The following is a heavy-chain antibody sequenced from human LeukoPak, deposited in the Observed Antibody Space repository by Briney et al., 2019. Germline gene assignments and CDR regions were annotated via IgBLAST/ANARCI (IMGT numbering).Heavy chain of an antibody. V-gene: IGHV5-51*01. Sequence: GESLKISCKGCGYSFTSYWIGWVRQMPGKGLEWMGIISPGDSDTRYNPSFQGQVTISADKSISTAYLQWSSLKASDTAMYYCARHREREAALLCAFDIWGQGTMVTVSS. J-gene: IGHJ3*02. D-gene: IGHD3-10*01. CDR2: ISPGDSDT. CDR1: GYSFTSYW. CDR3: ARHREREAALLCAFDI.